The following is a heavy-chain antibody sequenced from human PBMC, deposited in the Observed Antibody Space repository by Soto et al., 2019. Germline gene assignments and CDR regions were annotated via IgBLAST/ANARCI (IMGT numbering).Heavy chain of an antibody. J-gene: IGHJ6*02. CDR2: INHSGST. V-gene: IGHV4-34*01. Sequence: SETLSLTCAVYGGSFSGYYWSWIRQPPGKGLEWIGEINHSGSTNYNPSLKSRVTISVDTSKNQFSLKLSSVTAADTAVYYCARTPGWNWNYYYGMDVWGQGTTVTVYS. D-gene: IGHD1-1*01. CDR1: GGSFSGYY. CDR3: ARTPGWNWNYYYGMDV.